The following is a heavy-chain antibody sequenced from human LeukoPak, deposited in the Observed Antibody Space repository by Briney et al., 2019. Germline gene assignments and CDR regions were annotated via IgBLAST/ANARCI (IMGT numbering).Heavy chain of an antibody. CDR1: GFTFSSYW. J-gene: IGHJ4*02. V-gene: IGHV3-7*01. Sequence: GGSLRLSCAASGFTFSSYWMTWVRRAPGKGLEWVANIKQDGSEKNYVDSVKGRFTISRDNAKNSLYLQMNSLRAEDTAVYYCARGLHLLPRSTLDYWGQGTLVTVSS. CDR2: IKQDGSEK. CDR3: ARGLHLLPRSTLDY. D-gene: IGHD3-22*01.